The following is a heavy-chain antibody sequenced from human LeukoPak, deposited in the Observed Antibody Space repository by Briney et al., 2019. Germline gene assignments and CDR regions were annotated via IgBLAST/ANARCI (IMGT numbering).Heavy chain of an antibody. CDR3: ARDSRSGYEIWWAFDI. J-gene: IGHJ3*02. Sequence: PGGSLRLSCAASGFTFSSYGMHWVRQAPGKGLEWVAVISYDGNDKYYADSVKGRFTISRDNSNNTLYLQMNSLRAEDTAVYYCARDSRSGYEIWWAFDIWGQGTMVTVSS. CDR1: GFTFSSYG. V-gene: IGHV3-30*03. CDR2: ISYDGNDK. D-gene: IGHD5-12*01.